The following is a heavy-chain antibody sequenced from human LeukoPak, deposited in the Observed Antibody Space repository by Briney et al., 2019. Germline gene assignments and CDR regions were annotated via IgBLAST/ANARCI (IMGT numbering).Heavy chain of an antibody. Sequence: PSETLSLTCTVSGGPISSSSYYWGWIRQPPGKGLEWLGSIYYSGSTYYNPSLKSRVTISVDTSKNQFSLKLSPVTAADTAVYYCARAIDCGGDCYLNWFDPWGQGALVTVSS. V-gene: IGHV4-39*01. CDR1: GGPISSSSYY. CDR3: ARAIDCGGDCYLNWFDP. CDR2: IYYSGST. J-gene: IGHJ5*02. D-gene: IGHD2-21*01.